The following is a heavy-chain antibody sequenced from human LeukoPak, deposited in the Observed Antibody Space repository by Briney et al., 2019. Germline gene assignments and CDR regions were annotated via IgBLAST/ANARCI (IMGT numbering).Heavy chain of an antibody. V-gene: IGHV3-48*02. J-gene: IGHJ4*02. CDR2: ISTVSSTI. CDR3: ARDVERTGGTYYYGSGSPRG. D-gene: IGHD3-10*01. CDR1: GFTFSSYS. Sequence: GGSLRLSCAASGFTFSSYSMIWVRQAPGKGLEWVSYISTVSSTIYYADSVKGRFTISRDNAKNSLYLQMNSLRDEDTAVYYCARDVERTGGTYYYGSGSPRGWGQGTLVTVSS.